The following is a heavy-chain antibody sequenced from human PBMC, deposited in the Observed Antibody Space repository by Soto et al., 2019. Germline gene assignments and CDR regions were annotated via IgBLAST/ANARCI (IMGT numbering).Heavy chain of an antibody. CDR1: GFTFSSYS. CDR3: ARDLLAGMDV. Sequence: EVQLVESGGGLVHPGGSLRLSCAASGFTFSSYSMNWVRQAPGKGLQWLSYISSSTAIYYADSVKGRFTISRDNAKNSLYLQMNSLRAEATAVYYCARDLLAGMDVWGQGTTVTVSS. V-gene: IGHV3-48*01. J-gene: IGHJ6*02. CDR2: ISSSTAI.